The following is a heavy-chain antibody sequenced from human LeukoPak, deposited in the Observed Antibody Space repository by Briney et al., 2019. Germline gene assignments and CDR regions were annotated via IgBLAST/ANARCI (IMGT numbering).Heavy chain of an antibody. CDR2: IYYSGST. J-gene: IGHJ6*03. D-gene: IGHD2-15*01. Sequence: SETLSLTCTVSGGSISSSTYYWGWIRQPPGKGLEWIGTIYYSGSTYYNPSLQSRVTISVDTSKNQFSLNLSSVTAADTAVYYCARDVPVALYYYYMDVWGKGTTVTVSS. V-gene: IGHV4-39*02. CDR3: ARDVPVALYYYYMDV. CDR1: GGSISSSTYY.